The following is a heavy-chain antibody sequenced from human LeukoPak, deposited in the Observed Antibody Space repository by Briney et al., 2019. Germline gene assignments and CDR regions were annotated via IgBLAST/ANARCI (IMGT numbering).Heavy chain of an antibody. J-gene: IGHJ4*02. Sequence: PGRSLRLSCAASGFTFSSYGMSWVRQAPGNGLEWVSVISGSGGSTYYADSVKGRFTISRDKSKNMLYLQMNGLRAEDTAIYYCAKGQELDDGVFDSWGQGTLVTVSS. D-gene: IGHD1-1*01. CDR1: GFTFSSYG. CDR3: AKGQELDDGVFDS. V-gene: IGHV3-23*01. CDR2: ISGSGGST.